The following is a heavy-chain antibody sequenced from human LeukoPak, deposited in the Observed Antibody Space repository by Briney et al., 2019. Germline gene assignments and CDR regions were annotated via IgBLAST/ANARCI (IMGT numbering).Heavy chain of an antibody. V-gene: IGHV3-64D*09. CDR3: VKGTGYYYYGMDV. Sequence: GGSLRLSCSASGFTFSSYAMHWVRQAPGKGLEYVSAISSNGGSTYYADSVKGRFTISRDNSKNTLYLQMSSLRAEDTAVYYCVKGTGYYYYGMDVWGQGTTVTVSS. CDR2: ISSNGGST. CDR1: GFTFSSYA. J-gene: IGHJ6*02.